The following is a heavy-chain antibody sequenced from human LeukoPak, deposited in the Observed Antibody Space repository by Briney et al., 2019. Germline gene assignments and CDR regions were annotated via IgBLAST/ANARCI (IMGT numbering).Heavy chain of an antibody. J-gene: IGHJ3*02. CDR2: ISGIGTST. V-gene: IGHV3-23*01. D-gene: IGHD2-2*01. Sequence: PGGSLRLSCAVSGFTFSSYGMSWVRQAPGKGLEWVSGISGIGTSTYYADSVKGRFIISRDNSKNTLYLQMTSLRAEDTAVYYCAKVPAYRPNGAFDIWGQGTMVTVSS. CDR1: GFTFSSYG. CDR3: AKVPAYRPNGAFDI.